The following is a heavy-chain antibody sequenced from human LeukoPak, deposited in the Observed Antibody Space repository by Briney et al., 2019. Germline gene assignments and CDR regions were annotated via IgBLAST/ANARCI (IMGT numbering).Heavy chain of an antibody. CDR3: AKDRPLFDY. CDR2: ISYDGRNK. V-gene: IGHV3-30*18. J-gene: IGHJ4*02. Sequence: GGSLRLSCAASGFSFSSYGMHWVRQAPGKGLEWLALISYDGRNKYYADSVKGRFTISRDNSENTLYLQMNSLRAEDTAVYYCAKDRPLFDYWGQGTLVTVSS. CDR1: GFSFSSYG.